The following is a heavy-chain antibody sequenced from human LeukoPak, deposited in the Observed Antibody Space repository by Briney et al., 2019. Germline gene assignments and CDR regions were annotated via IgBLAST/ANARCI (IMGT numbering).Heavy chain of an antibody. CDR1: GFMLSSTW. Sequence: PGGSLRLSCAVSGFMLSSTWMHWVRQAPGKGLVWVSRINSDATSTSYADSVRGRFTISRDDAKNTMYLQMNSLRAEDTAMYYCVRGSPGYSSSWHAYWGQGTLVTVSS. V-gene: IGHV3-74*01. CDR3: VRGSPGYSSSWHAY. CDR2: INSDATST. J-gene: IGHJ4*02. D-gene: IGHD6-13*01.